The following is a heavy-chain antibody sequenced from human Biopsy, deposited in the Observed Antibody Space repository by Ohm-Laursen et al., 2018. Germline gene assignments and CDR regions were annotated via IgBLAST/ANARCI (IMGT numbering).Heavy chain of an antibody. V-gene: IGHV3-9*01. D-gene: IGHD2-15*01. CDR1: GFIFDDYA. CDR3: AKIHCSGGSCYPNAFDM. Sequence: SLRLSCTASGFIFDDYAMHWVRQAPGKGLEWVSGISWNSVGIGYADSVKGRFTISRDNAKNFLYLQMNNLRPEDTALYYFAKIHCSGGSCYPNAFDMWGHGTRVTVS. CDR2: ISWNSVGI. J-gene: IGHJ3*02.